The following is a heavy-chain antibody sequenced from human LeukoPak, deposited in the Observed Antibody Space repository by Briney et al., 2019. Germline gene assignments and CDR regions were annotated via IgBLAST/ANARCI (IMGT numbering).Heavy chain of an antibody. J-gene: IGHJ3*02. V-gene: IGHV2-70*11. D-gene: IGHD2-2*01. CDR2: IDWDDDK. CDR1: GFSLSTSGMC. Sequence: SGPALVKPTQTLTLTCTFSGFSLSTSGMCVSWIRQPPGKALEWLARIDWDDDKYYSTSLKTRLTISKDTSKNQVVRTMTNMDPVDTATYYCARIERGYCSSTSCDDAFDIWGQGTMVTVSS. CDR3: ARIERGYCSSTSCDDAFDI.